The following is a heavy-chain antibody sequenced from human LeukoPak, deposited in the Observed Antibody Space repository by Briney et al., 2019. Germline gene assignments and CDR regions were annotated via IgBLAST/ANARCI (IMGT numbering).Heavy chain of an antibody. Sequence: PSETLSLTCTVSGGSISSSSYYWGWIRQPPGKGLEWIGYIYYSGSTNYNPSLKSRVTISVDTSKNQFSLKLSSVTAADTAVYYCARLGRDGYNLGGYYFDYWGQGTLVTVSS. J-gene: IGHJ4*02. CDR2: IYYSGST. V-gene: IGHV4-61*05. D-gene: IGHD5-24*01. CDR3: ARLGRDGYNLGGYYFDY. CDR1: GGSISSSSYY.